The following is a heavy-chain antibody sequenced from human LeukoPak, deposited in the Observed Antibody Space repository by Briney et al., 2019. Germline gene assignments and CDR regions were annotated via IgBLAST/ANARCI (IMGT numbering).Heavy chain of an antibody. V-gene: IGHV1-2*06. CDR2: INPNSGGT. Sequence: ASVKVSCKASGYIFTDYYMHWVRQAPGQELGWMGRINPNSGGTNYAQKFQGRVTMTRDTSISTAYTELSSLRSEDTAVYYCARDRPSTGYPGYYFDYWGQGTLVTVSS. J-gene: IGHJ4*02. CDR3: ARDRPSTGYPGYYFDY. D-gene: IGHD6-13*01. CDR1: GYIFTDYY.